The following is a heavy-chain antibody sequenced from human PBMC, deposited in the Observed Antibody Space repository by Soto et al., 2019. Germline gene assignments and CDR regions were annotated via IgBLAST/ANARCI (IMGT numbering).Heavy chain of an antibody. CDR1: VGSFSDSY. CDR3: ARGRTAIATRWFDP. CDR2: ITNSGST. D-gene: IGHD1-1*01. Sequence: SETLSLTCAFFVGSFSDSYWVWIRQSPEKGLEWIGEITNSGSTYYNPSLKSRVTISGDTSKNQFSLEVRSVTAADTAVYFCARGRTAIATRWFDPWGPGTLVTVSS. J-gene: IGHJ5*02. V-gene: IGHV4-34*01.